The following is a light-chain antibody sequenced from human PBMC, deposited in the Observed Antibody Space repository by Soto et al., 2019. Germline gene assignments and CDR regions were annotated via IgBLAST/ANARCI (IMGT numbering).Light chain of an antibody. CDR2: GAS. V-gene: IGKV3-20*01. CDR1: ESFARTY. Sequence: EIVLTQSPGTLSLSPGERATLSCRASESFARTYLAWYQQKPGQAPRILIHGASSRATGIPDRFSGSNSGTDFTLTISRLEPEDSAVYYCQQYGASPLTFGGGTKVEIK. J-gene: IGKJ4*01. CDR3: QQYGASPLT.